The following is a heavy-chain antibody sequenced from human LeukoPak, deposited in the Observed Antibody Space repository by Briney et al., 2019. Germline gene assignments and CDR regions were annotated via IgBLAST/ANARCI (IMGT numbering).Heavy chain of an antibody. CDR3: ARDRLTYCSGGSCYSGKDY. D-gene: IGHD2-15*01. J-gene: IGHJ4*02. V-gene: IGHV3-21*01. CDR1: GFTFSSYS. Sequence: GSLRLSCAASGFTFSSYSMNLVRQAPGKGLEWVSSISSSSSYIYYADSVKGRFTISRDNAKNSLYLQMNSLRAGDTAVYYCARDRLTYCSGGSCYSGKDYWGQGTLVTVSS. CDR2: ISSSSSYI.